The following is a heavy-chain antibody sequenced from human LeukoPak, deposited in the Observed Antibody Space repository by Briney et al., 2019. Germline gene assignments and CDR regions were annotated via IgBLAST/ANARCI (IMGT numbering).Heavy chain of an antibody. CDR3: ARKIFTKKYYFDY. D-gene: IGHD2-15*01. Sequence: SETLSLTCAVSGFSISSGYYWGWIRQPPGKGLEWIGSIFHGGSTYYNPSLKSRVTISVDTSKNQFSLKLSSVTASDTAFYYCARKIFTKKYYFDYWGQGTLVTVSS. CDR1: GFSISSGYY. V-gene: IGHV4-38-2*01. J-gene: IGHJ4*02. CDR2: IFHGGST.